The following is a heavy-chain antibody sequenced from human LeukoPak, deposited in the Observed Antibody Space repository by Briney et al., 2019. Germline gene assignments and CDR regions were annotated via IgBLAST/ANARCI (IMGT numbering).Heavy chain of an antibody. CDR1: GFTFSSYE. CDR2: ISSSGSTI. D-gene: IGHD2-2*01. V-gene: IGHV3-48*03. Sequence: PGGSLRLSXAASGFTFSSYEMNWVRQAPGKGLEWVSYISSSGSTIYYADSVKGRFTISRDNAKNSLYLQMNSLRAEDTAVYYCARRLGYCSSTSCHNWFDPWGQGTLVTVSS. J-gene: IGHJ5*02. CDR3: ARRLGYCSSTSCHNWFDP.